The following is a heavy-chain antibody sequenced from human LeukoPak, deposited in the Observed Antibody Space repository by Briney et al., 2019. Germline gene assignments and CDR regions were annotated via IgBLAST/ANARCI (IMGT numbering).Heavy chain of an antibody. CDR3: ASNGPSSGYYFDAFDI. V-gene: IGHV1-2*02. J-gene: IGHJ3*02. D-gene: IGHD3-22*01. CDR1: GYTFTGYY. Sequence: ASVKVSCKASGYTFTGYYMHWVRQAPGQGLEWMGWINPNSGGTNYAQKFQGRVTTTRDTSISTAYMELSRLRSDDTAVYYCASNGPSSGYYFDAFDIWGQGTMVTVSS. CDR2: INPNSGGT.